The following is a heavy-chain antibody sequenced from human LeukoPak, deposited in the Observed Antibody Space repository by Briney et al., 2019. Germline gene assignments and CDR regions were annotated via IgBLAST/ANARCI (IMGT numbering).Heavy chain of an antibody. V-gene: IGHV4-31*03. CDR1: GGSISSGGYY. CDR2: IYYSGST. J-gene: IGHJ4*02. CDR3: ARVSPLYGSGSYYDPLFDY. Sequence: PSETLSLACTVSGGSISSGGYYWSWIRQHPGKGLEWIGYIYYSGSTYYNPSLKSRVTISVDTSKNQFSLKLSSVTAADTAVYYCARVSPLYGSGSYYDPLFDYWGQGTLVTVSS. D-gene: IGHD3-10*01.